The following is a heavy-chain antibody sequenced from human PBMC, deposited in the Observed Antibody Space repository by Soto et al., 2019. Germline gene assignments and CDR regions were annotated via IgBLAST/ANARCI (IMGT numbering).Heavy chain of an antibody. CDR2: ITDNGGST. CDR1: RFTFSRDG. CDR3: AKERATTTAFDY. D-gene: IGHD4-17*01. J-gene: IGHJ4*02. V-gene: IGHV3-23*01. Sequence: GGSLRLSCAASRFTFSRDGMSWVRQAPGKGLEWVSLITDNGGSTYYADSVKGRFTISRDNTKNTLFLQMNSLRAEDTAVYYCAKERATTTAFDYWGQGTLVTVSS.